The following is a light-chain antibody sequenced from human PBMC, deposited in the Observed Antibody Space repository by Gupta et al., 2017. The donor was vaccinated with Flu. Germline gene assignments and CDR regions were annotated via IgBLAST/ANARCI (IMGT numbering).Light chain of an antibody. V-gene: IGLV3-21*02. Sequence: SYVLTQPPSVSVAPGQTARITCGGNNIGSNSVHWYQQNPGQAPVPVVYHDTDRPSGIPERFSGSNSGNTAILTISRVEAGDEADYFCQVWESSGDHPVFGGGTKLTAL. J-gene: IGLJ3*02. CDR1: NIGSNS. CDR3: QVWESSGDHPV. CDR2: HDT.